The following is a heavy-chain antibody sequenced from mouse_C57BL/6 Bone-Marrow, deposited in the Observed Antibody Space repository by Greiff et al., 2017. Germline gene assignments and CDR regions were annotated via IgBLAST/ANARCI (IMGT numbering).Heavy chain of an antibody. CDR3: ARPGTGTAHWYFDV. CDR1: GFTFSDYY. Sequence: EVKLVESGGGLVQPGGSLKLSCAASGFTFSDYYMYWVRQTPEKRLEWVAYISNGGGSSYYPDTVKGRFTLSRDNAKNTLYLQMSRLKSEDTAMYYCARPGTGTAHWYFDVWGTGTTVTVAA. V-gene: IGHV5-12*01. J-gene: IGHJ1*03. D-gene: IGHD4-1*01. CDR2: ISNGGGSS.